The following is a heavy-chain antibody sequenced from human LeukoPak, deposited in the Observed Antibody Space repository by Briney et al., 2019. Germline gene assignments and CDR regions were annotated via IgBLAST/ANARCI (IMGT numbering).Heavy chain of an antibody. V-gene: IGHV4-59*01. J-gene: IGHJ5*02. CDR2: IYYSGST. CDR3: ARGLLWLPTDSNWFDP. Sequence: SETLSLTCTVSGGSISGYYWSWIRQPPGKGLEWIGYIYYSGSTNYNPSLKSRVTISVDTSKNQFSLKLSSVTAADTAVYYCARGLLWLPTDSNWFDPWGQGTLVTVSS. CDR1: GGSISGYY. D-gene: IGHD5-12*01.